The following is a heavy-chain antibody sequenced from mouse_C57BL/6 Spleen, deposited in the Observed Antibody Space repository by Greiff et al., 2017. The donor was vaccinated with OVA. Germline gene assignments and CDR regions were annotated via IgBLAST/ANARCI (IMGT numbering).Heavy chain of an antibody. CDR3: ARAFTTVVAYYAMDY. CDR1: GYAFSSSW. D-gene: IGHD1-1*01. CDR2: IYPGDGDT. V-gene: IGHV1-82*01. J-gene: IGHJ4*01. Sequence: VQLQQSGPELVKPGASVKISCKASGYAFSSSWMNWVKQRPGKGLEWIGRIYPGDGDTNYNGKFKGKATLTADKSSSTAYMQRSSLTSEDSAVYFCARAFTTVVAYYAMDYWGQGTSVTVSS.